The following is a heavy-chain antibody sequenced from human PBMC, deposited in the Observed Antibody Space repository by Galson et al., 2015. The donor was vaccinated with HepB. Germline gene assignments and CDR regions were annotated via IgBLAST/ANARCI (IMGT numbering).Heavy chain of an antibody. J-gene: IGHJ4*02. CDR2: ISAGNGNT. V-gene: IGHV1-3*01. CDR1: GYTLTSYA. D-gene: IGHD3-22*01. Sequence: SVKVSCKASGYTLTSYAMHWVRQAPGQRLEWMGWISAGNGNTKYSQKFQGRVTITRDTSASTAYMELSSLRSEDTAVYYCARGRGYYYDSSGYYNLDYWGQGTLVTVSS. CDR3: ARGRGYYYDSSGYYNLDY.